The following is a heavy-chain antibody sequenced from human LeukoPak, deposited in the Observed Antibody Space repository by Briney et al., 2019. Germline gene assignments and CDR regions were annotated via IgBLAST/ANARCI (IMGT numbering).Heavy chain of an antibody. CDR3: ARDPRYSGLLDAFDI. D-gene: IGHD1-26*01. V-gene: IGHV3-7*01. CDR1: GFTHCIFW. J-gene: IGHJ3*02. Sequence: GGSLRLSCAASGFTHCIFWMRCVRQAPGKGREWVANITQDGSEKYYVDSVKGRFTISRDNAKNSLYLQMNSLRAEDTAVYYCARDPRYSGLLDAFDIWGQGTMVTVSS. CDR2: ITQDGSEK.